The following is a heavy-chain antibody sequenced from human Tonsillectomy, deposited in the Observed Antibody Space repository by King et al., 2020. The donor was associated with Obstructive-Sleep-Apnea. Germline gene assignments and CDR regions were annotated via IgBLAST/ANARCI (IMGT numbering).Heavy chain of an antibody. D-gene: IGHD3-22*01. CDR2: ISAYNGNT. V-gene: IGHV1-18*01. CDR3: ARDSREYYDTSDYSYFDY. CDR1: GYTFTSYG. J-gene: IGHJ4*02. Sequence: QLVQSGAEVKKPGASVKVSCKASGYTFTSYGISWVRQAPGQGLEWMGWISAYNGNTNYAQKVQGRVTMTTDTSTSTAYMELRSLRSDDTAVYYCARDSREYYDTSDYSYFDYWGQGTLVTVSS.